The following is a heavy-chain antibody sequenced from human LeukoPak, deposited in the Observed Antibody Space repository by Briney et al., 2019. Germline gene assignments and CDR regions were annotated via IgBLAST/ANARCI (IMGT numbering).Heavy chain of an antibody. Sequence: GGSLRLSCAASGFSFSSFGMSWVRQAPGRGLQWVLSISGDGRDTFYADSVKGRFTISRDNSKNTLYLQMNSLRAEDTAVYYCAKDSNYYDSSGYYDYWGQGTLVTVSS. CDR1: GFSFSSFG. V-gene: IGHV3-23*01. D-gene: IGHD3-22*01. J-gene: IGHJ4*02. CDR2: ISGDGRDT. CDR3: AKDSNYYDSSGYYDY.